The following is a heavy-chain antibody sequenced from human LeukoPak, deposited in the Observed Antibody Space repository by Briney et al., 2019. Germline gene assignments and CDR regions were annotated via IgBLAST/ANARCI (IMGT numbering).Heavy chain of an antibody. CDR2: ICVSGGST. V-gene: IGHV3-23*01. J-gene: IGHJ4*02. CDR1: GFTYSNYA. D-gene: IGHD3-22*01. CDR3: AKGMYYYDSSGHRFFDY. Sequence: GGSLRLSCAGSGFTYSNYAMNWVRQAPGKGLEWVSGICVSGGSTYYGDSVKGRFTISRDNSNNTLYLQVNSLRAEDTAVYYCAKGMYYYDSSGHRFFDYWGQGTLVTVSS.